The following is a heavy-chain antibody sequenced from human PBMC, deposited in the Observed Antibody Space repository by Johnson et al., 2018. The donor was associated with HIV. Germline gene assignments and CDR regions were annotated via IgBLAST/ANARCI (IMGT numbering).Heavy chain of an antibody. V-gene: IGHV3-30-3*01. CDR1: GFTFSSYA. J-gene: IGHJ3*02. D-gene: IGHD2/OR15-2a*01. CDR2: ISYDGSNK. Sequence: QVQLVESGGGVVQPGRSLRLSCAASGFTFSSYAMHWVRQDPGKGLEWVAVISYDGSNKYYADSVKGRFPISRDNSKNTLYLQMNSLRAEDTAVYYCAREVVLRGAFDIWGQGTMVTVSS. CDR3: AREVVLRGAFDI.